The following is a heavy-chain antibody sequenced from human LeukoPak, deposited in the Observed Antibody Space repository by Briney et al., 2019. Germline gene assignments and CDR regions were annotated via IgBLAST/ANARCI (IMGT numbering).Heavy chain of an antibody. CDR1: AFTFSDYY. V-gene: IGHV3-11*01. CDR2: VSSRGSTI. Sequence: GGSLRLSCAASAFTFSDYYMSWIRQAPGKGLEWISYVSSRGSTINYADSVRGRFTVSRDNAKNSLYLQMNSLRAEDTAVYYCARDGSGSFYLDFWGQGTLVTVSS. J-gene: IGHJ4*02. D-gene: IGHD3-10*01. CDR3: ARDGSGSFYLDF.